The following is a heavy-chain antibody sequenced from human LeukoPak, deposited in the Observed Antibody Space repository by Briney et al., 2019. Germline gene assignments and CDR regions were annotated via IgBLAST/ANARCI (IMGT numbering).Heavy chain of an antibody. Sequence: SVKVSCKASGGTFSSYAISWVRQAPGQGLEWMGGIIPIFGTANYAQKFQGRVTITTDESTSTAYMELSSLRSEDTTVYYCARSYSSSSPHFDYWGQGTLVTVSS. D-gene: IGHD6-6*01. CDR1: GGTFSSYA. CDR2: IIPIFGTA. CDR3: ARSYSSSSPHFDY. J-gene: IGHJ4*02. V-gene: IGHV1-69*05.